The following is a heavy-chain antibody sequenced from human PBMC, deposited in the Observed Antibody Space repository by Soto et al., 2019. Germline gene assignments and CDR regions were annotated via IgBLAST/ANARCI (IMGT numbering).Heavy chain of an antibody. Sequence: QVQLQESGPGLVKPSGTLSLTCAVSSGSISSSNWWSWVRQPPGKGLEWIGEIYHSGSTNYNPSLKSRVTISVDKSKNQFSLKLSSVTAADTAVYYCASLSNNIAVAESKAYYYYMDVWGKGTTVTVSS. J-gene: IGHJ6*03. CDR2: IYHSGST. V-gene: IGHV4-4*02. CDR3: ASLSNNIAVAESKAYYYYMDV. CDR1: SGSISSSNW. D-gene: IGHD6-19*01.